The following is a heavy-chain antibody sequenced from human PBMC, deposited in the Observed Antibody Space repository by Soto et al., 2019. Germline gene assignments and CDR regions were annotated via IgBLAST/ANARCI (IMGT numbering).Heavy chain of an antibody. CDR2: ITGSGGST. CDR3: AKDRYGDYGGIDY. J-gene: IGHJ4*02. Sequence: EVQLLESGGGLVQPGGSLRLSCAASGFTFSTYAMIWVRQAPGKGLEWVSVITGSGGSTYYADSVQGRFTISRDTSKNTLFLQMNSLGAEDTAVYYCAKDRYGDYGGIDYWGQGTMVTVSS. D-gene: IGHD4-17*01. CDR1: GFTFSTYA. V-gene: IGHV3-23*01.